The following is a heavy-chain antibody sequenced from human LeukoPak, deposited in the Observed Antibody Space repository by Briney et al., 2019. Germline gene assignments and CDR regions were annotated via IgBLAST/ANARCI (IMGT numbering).Heavy chain of an antibody. Sequence: SETLSLTCTVSGGSIGTYYWSWIRQSPGKGLEWIGYIYVTGTRYNPYLQSRVTISVDRSRNQFFLKMSSVTAADTAVYYCARLGIQLWYHFDYWGRGTLVTVSS. CDR1: GGSIGTYY. CDR2: IYVTGT. CDR3: ARLGIQLWYHFDY. D-gene: IGHD5-18*01. V-gene: IGHV4-4*09. J-gene: IGHJ4*02.